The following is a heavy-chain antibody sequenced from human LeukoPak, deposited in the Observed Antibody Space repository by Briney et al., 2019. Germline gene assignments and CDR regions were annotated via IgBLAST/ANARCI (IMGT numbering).Heavy chain of an antibody. CDR1: GGSISSYY. D-gene: IGHD3-22*01. Sequence: SETLSLTCTVSGGSISSYYWSWIRQPPGRGLEWVGYIYYSGSTNYNPSLKSRVTISVDTSKNQFSLKLSSVTAADTAVYYCARLTANYYDSSGLFDYWGQGTLVTVSS. V-gene: IGHV4-59*08. CDR2: IYYSGST. CDR3: ARLTANYYDSSGLFDY. J-gene: IGHJ4*02.